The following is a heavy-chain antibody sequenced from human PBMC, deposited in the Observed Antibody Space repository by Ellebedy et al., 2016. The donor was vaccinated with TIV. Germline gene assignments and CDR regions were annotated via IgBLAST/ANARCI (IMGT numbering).Heavy chain of an antibody. V-gene: IGHV3-64D*06. Sequence: GGSLRLSCLASGFTFSSYAMHWVRQAPGKGPEYVSAISDNGDGKYYADSVKGRFTISRDNSKNTMYLQMSSLRPEDTAVYYCVRRPAGTIDYWGQGTLVTVSS. J-gene: IGHJ4*02. CDR3: VRRPAGTIDY. CDR1: GFTFSSYA. D-gene: IGHD6-13*01. CDR2: ISDNGDGK.